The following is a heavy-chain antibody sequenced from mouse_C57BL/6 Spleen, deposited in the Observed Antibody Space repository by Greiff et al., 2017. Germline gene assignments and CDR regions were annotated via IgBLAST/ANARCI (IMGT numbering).Heavy chain of an antibody. CDR2: ISYDGSN. CDR1: GYSITSGYY. CDR3: ARDPLQGKGFAY. J-gene: IGHJ3*01. Sequence: VQLKESGPGLVKPSQSLSLTCSVTGYSITSGYYWNWIRQFPGNKLEWMGYISYDGSNNYNPSLKNRISITRDTSKNQFFLKLNSVTTEDTATYYCARDPLQGKGFAYWGQGTLVTVSA. V-gene: IGHV3-6*01.